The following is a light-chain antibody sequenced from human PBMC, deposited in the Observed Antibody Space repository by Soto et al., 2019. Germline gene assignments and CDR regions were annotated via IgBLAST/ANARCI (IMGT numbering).Light chain of an antibody. CDR2: NNN. V-gene: IGLV1-44*01. Sequence: QSALTQPSSASGTPGQMVAISCSGSNSDIGSNSVNWYQHLPGTAPKLLIYNNNQRPSGVPDRFSGSKSGTSASLAISGLQSEDEADYYCATWDDSLNALFGGGTKLTVL. CDR1: NSDIGSNS. CDR3: ATWDDSLNAL. J-gene: IGLJ2*01.